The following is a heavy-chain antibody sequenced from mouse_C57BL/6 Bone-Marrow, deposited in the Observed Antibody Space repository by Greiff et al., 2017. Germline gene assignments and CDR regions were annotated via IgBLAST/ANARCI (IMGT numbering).Heavy chain of an antibody. CDR2: ISSGSSTI. CDR3: ARPDDYAWFAY. V-gene: IGHV5-17*01. CDR1: GFTFSDYG. D-gene: IGHD2-4*01. Sequence: EVKLVESGGGLVKPGGSLKLSCAASGFTFSDYGMHWVRQAPEKGLEWVAYISSGSSTIYYADTVKGRFPLSRDNAKNTLFLQMTSLRSEDTAMYYCARPDDYAWFAYWGQGTLVTVSA. J-gene: IGHJ3*01.